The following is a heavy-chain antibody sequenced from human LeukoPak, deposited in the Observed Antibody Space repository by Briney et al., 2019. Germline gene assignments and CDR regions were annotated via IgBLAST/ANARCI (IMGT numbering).Heavy chain of an antibody. Sequence: AASVKVSCKASGYTFTSYGISWVRQAPGQGLEWMGWISAYNGNTNYAQKLQGRVTMTTDTSTSTAYMELRSLRPDDTAVYYCARDPVVATIHYYYYYGMDVWGQGTTVTVSS. D-gene: IGHD5-12*01. CDR1: GYTFTSYG. J-gene: IGHJ6*02. CDR3: ARDPVVATIHYYYYYGMDV. CDR2: ISAYNGNT. V-gene: IGHV1-18*01.